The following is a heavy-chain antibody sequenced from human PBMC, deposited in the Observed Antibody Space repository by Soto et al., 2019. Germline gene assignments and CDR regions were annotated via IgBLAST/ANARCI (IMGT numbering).Heavy chain of an antibody. Sequence: EVQLMESGGGLVQPGGSLRLSCAASGFTFSSYAMSWVRQAPGKGLERVSGITGRGTSTYYADSVQGRFTLSRDISKNTLYRQMNSLRAEDTAVYYCARRGGALGYWGQGTLVTVSS. CDR3: ARRGGALGY. CDR2: ITGRGTST. D-gene: IGHD3-16*01. J-gene: IGHJ4*02. V-gene: IGHV3-23*01. CDR1: GFTFSSYA.